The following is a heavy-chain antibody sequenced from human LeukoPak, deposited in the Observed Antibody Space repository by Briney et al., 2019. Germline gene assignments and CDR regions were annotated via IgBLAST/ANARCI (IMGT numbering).Heavy chain of an antibody. D-gene: IGHD2-2*02. J-gene: IGHJ5*02. CDR2: IKSKTDGGTT. CDR1: GFTFSNAW. V-gene: IGHV3-15*01. Sequence: GGSLRLSCTASGFTFSNAWMIWVRQAPGKGLEWVGHIKSKTDGGTTDYAAPVKGRFTISRDDSEDTLYLQMNSLKIDDTAVYYCTTPFALYSLAWGQGTLVTVSS. CDR3: TTPFALYSLA.